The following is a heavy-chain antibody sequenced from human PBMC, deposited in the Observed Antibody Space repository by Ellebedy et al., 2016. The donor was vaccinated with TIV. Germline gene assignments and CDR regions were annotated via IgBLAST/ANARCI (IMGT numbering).Heavy chain of an antibody. CDR3: ARVRRGSSDLDV. J-gene: IGHJ6*02. V-gene: IGHV1-2*02. D-gene: IGHD6-13*01. CDR1: GYTFTAYY. CDR2: INPDSGGT. Sequence: ASVKVSCKASGYTFTAYYMHWVRQAPGQGLEWMGWINPDSGGTNFAQKFQGRVTVTRDTSVNTAYMELSRLESDDTAVYYCARVRRGSSDLDVWGQGTTVTVS.